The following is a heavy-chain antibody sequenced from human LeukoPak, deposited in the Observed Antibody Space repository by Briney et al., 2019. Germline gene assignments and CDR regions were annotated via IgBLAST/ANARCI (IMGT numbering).Heavy chain of an antibody. D-gene: IGHD2-15*01. J-gene: IGHJ6*02. CDR1: GFTFSSYC. CDR3: YAAATYYYYYGMDV. Sequence: GGSLRLSCAASGFTFSSYCMHWVRQAPGKGLVWVSRINSDGSSTSYADSVKGRFTISRDNAKNTLYLQMNSLRAEDTAVYYCYAAATYYYYYGMDVWGQGTTVTVS. V-gene: IGHV3-74*01. CDR2: INSDGSST.